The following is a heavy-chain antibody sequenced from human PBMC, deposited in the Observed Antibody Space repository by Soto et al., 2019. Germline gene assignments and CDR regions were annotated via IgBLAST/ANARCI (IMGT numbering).Heavy chain of an antibody. J-gene: IGHJ4*02. CDR2: IYYSGKT. CDR3: AKNLPRTGRFDY. Sequence: PSETLSHTCTLSGASITSITYFWAWIRQPPGRGLEWVCSIYYSGKTHYNPSLKNRVTISVDRSKNQFSLQMTSVTAADTAVYYCAKNLPRTGRFDYWGQGTLVTVSS. CDR1: GASITSITYF. V-gene: IGHV4-39*01.